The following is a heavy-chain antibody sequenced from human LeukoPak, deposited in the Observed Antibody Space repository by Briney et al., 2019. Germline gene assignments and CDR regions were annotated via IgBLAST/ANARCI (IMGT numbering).Heavy chain of an antibody. V-gene: IGHV3-74*03. CDR3: ARDGLAVAPGPLVDY. Sequence: GGSLRLSCAASGFTFSSYAMHWVRQAPGKGLVWVSRINGDGSTTTYADSVRGRFTISRDNAKNTVYLQMSSLSVEDTAVYYCARDGLAVAPGPLVDYWGQGTLVTVSS. J-gene: IGHJ4*02. CDR1: GFTFSSYA. CDR2: INGDGSTT. D-gene: IGHD6-19*01.